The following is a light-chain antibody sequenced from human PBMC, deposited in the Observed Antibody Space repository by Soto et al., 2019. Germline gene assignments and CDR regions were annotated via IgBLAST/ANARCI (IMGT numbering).Light chain of an antibody. Sequence: EIVMTQSPATLSVSPGERATLSCRASQSVSSNLAWYQQKPGRAPRLLIYGGSTRVTGVPARFSGSGSGTEFTLTISSLQSEDFAVYYCQQYNNWPPWAFGQGTKVEIK. V-gene: IGKV3-15*01. J-gene: IGKJ1*01. CDR3: QQYNNWPPWA. CDR1: QSVSSN. CDR2: GGS.